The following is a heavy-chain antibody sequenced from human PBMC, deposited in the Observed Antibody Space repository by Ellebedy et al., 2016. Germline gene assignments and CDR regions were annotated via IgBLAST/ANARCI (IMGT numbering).Heavy chain of an antibody. CDR3: TRDVSTWPFDY. V-gene: IGHV3-7*01. Sequence: GGSLRLXCAASGFTFSSHWMSWVRQAPGKGLEWVANIKQDGSERHYVDSVKGRFTISRDNAKNSLYLQMNSLRAEDTATYYCTRDVSTWPFDYWGQGTLVTVSS. D-gene: IGHD5/OR15-5a*01. CDR1: GFTFSSHW. CDR2: IKQDGSER. J-gene: IGHJ4*02.